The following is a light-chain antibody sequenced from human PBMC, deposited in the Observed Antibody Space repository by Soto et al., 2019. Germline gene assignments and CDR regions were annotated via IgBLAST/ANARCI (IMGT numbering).Light chain of an antibody. CDR1: QSVSRH. CDR2: DAS. J-gene: IGKJ2*01. CDR3: QQYGRTPRT. Sequence: EVVLTQSPATLSLSPGERATLSCRASQSVSRHLAWYQQKPGQAPRLLILDASDRATGIPARFSGSGSGTNFTLTISSLEPEDFAVYYCQQYGRTPRTFGQGTKLEIK. V-gene: IGKV3-11*01.